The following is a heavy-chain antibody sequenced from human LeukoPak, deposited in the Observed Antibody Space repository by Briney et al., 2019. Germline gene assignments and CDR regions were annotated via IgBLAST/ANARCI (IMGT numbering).Heavy chain of an antibody. V-gene: IGHV3-11*04. D-gene: IGHD6-13*01. CDR3: ARRPYSSSWYYFDY. CDR1: GLTFSDYY. CDR2: ISSSGSSI. Sequence: PGGSLRLSCAASGLTFSDYYMSWIRQAPGKGLEWVSYISSSGSSIFYSDSVKGRFTISRDNAKNSLYLQMNSLRADDTAVYYCARRPYSSSWYYFDYWGQGTLVTVSS. J-gene: IGHJ4*02.